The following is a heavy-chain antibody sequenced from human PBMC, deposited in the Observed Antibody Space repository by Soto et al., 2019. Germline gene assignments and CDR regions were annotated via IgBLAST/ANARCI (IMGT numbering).Heavy chain of an antibody. CDR2: IDPSDSYT. V-gene: IGHV5-10-1*01. Sequence: GESLKISCKVSGYSFTSYWISWVRQMPGKGLEWMGRIDPSDSYTNYSPSFQGHVTISAAKSITTVFLQWSSLRASDTAMYYCARQIYDSDSGPNFQYYFDSWGQGTLVTVSS. CDR1: GYSFTSYW. D-gene: IGHD3-22*01. J-gene: IGHJ4*02. CDR3: ARQIYDSDSGPNFQYYFDS.